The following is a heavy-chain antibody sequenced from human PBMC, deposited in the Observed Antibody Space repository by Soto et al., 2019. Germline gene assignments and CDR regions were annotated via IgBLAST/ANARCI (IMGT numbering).Heavy chain of an antibody. D-gene: IGHD5-12*01. CDR3: ASSSGYDSNTYDY. CDR1: GYTLTELS. CDR2: FDAENGET. V-gene: IGHV1-24*01. J-gene: IGHJ4*02. Sequence: ASVKVSCKVSGYTLTELSMHWVRQAPGKGLEWMGGFDAENGETIYAQKFQGRVTMTTDTSTSTAYMELRSLRSDDTAVYYCASSSGYDSNTYDYWGQGTLVTVSS.